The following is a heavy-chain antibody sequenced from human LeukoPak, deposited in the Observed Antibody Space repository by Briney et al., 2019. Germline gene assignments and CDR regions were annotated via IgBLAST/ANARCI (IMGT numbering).Heavy chain of an antibody. CDR1: GYTLTTNS. V-gene: IGHV1-18*01. J-gene: IGHJ4*01. CDR2: ISIYNGYT. Sequence: ASVKVSSKGSGYTLTTNSISWVRQAPGQGLEWVGWISIYNGYTKSAQKFQDRLTMTTDTSTTTAYMELRSLRSDDTAVYFCARDPGEAYFSYWGQGTLVTVSS. CDR3: ARDPGEAYFSY.